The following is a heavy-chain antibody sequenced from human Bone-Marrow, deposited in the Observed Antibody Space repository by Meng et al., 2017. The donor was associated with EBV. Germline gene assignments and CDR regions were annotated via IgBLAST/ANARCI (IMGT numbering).Heavy chain of an antibody. CDR2: ISGSGGST. CDR3: AKSLSPGRWFGELLSAFDI. J-gene: IGHJ3*02. CDR1: GLTFSSYA. V-gene: IGHV3-23*01. D-gene: IGHD3-10*01. Sequence: EVQLLESGGGLVQPGGSLRLSCAASGLTFSSYAMSWVRQAPGKGLEWVSAISGSGGSTYYADSVKGRFTISRDNSKNTLYLQMNSLRAEDTAVYYCAKSLSPGRWFGELLSAFDIWGQGTMVNVSS.